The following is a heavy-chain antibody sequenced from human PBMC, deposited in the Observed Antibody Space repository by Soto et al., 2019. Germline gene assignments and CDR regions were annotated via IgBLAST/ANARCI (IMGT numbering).Heavy chain of an antibody. CDR3: ARHTHRGQLIRPYYFDY. V-gene: IGHV4-39*01. D-gene: IGHD1-1*01. J-gene: IGHJ4*02. CDR1: GGSISSVSYY. CDR2: VFHSGNT. Sequence: PSETLSLTCTVSGGSISSVSYYWAWIRQPPGKGLEWIGSVFHSGNTYYNPSLKSRVTISVDTSKNQFSLKLNSVTAADTAVYYCARHTHRGQLIRPYYFDYWGQGTLVTVSS.